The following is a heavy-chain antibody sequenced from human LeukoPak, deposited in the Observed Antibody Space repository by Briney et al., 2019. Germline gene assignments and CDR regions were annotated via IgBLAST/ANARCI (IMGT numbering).Heavy chain of an antibody. V-gene: IGHV4-4*07. CDR3: ARGTARSGGTTGRNYGMDV. Sequence: SETLSLTCTVSGGSISRYYWSWIRQPAGKGLEWIGRIYTSGSTNYNPSLKNRVTMSVDTSKNQFSLKLSSVTAADTAVYYCARGTARSGGTTGRNYGMDVWGQGTTVTVSS. CDR1: GGSISRYY. J-gene: IGHJ6*02. CDR2: IYTSGST. D-gene: IGHD1-1*01.